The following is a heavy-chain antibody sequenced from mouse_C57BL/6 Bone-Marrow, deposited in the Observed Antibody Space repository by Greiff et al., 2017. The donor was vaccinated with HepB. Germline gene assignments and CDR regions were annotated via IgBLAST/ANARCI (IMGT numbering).Heavy chain of an antibody. CDR1: GYTFTSYG. Sequence: QVQLQQSGAELARPGASVKLSCKASGYTFTSYGISWVKQRTGQGLEWIGESYPRSGNTYYNEKFKGKATLTADKSSSTAYMELRSLTSEDSAVYVCARGLTLYYLDYWGQGTTLTVSS. CDR3: ARGLTLYYLDY. D-gene: IGHD1-1*01. CDR2: SYPRSGNT. V-gene: IGHV1-81*01. J-gene: IGHJ2*01.